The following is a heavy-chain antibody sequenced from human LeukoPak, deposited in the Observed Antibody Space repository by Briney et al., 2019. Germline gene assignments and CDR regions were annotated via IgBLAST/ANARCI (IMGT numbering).Heavy chain of an antibody. J-gene: IGHJ4*02. V-gene: IGHV4-39*01. CDR2: IYYSGST. Sequence: PSETLSLTCTVSGGSISSSSYYWGWIRQPPGKGLEWIGSIYYSGSTYYNPSLKSRVTISVDTSKNQFSLKLSSVTAADTAVYYCARNRLLWFGEPQIHFDYWGQGTLVTVSS. D-gene: IGHD3-10*01. CDR1: GGSISSSSYY. CDR3: ARNRLLWFGEPQIHFDY.